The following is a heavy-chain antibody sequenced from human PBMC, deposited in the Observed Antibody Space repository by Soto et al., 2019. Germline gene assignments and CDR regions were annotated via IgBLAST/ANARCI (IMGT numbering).Heavy chain of an antibody. Sequence: ASVKLACKASGYTFTSYGISWVRQAPGQGLEWMGWISAYNGNTNYAQKLQGRVTMTTDTSTSTAYMELRSLRSDDTAVYYCARDREDIVVVVAAGNWFDPWGQGTLVTVSS. CDR3: ARDREDIVVVVAAGNWFDP. CDR1: GYTFTSYG. V-gene: IGHV1-18*01. D-gene: IGHD2-15*01. J-gene: IGHJ5*02. CDR2: ISAYNGNT.